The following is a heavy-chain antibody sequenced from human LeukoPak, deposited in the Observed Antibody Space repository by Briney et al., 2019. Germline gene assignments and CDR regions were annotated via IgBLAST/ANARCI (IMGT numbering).Heavy chain of an antibody. CDR1: GYSFTSYC. V-gene: IGHV5-51*01. Sequence: GESLKISCKGSGYSFTSYCIGWVRQMPGKGLEWMGIIYPGDSDTRYSPSFQGQVTISADKSISTAYLQWSSLKASDTAMYYCARRYSGWRYYFDYWGQGTLVTVSS. CDR3: ARRYSGWRYYFDY. D-gene: IGHD6-19*01. J-gene: IGHJ4*02. CDR2: IYPGDSDT.